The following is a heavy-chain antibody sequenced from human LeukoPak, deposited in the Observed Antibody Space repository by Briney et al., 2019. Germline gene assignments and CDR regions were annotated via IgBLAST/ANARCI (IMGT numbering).Heavy chain of an antibody. D-gene: IGHD6-19*01. CDR3: ARAPDAIKRSGWYGGEYFQH. CDR1: GFTFSSYG. J-gene: IGHJ1*01. CDR2: ISSSSSYI. Sequence: GTLRLSCAASGFTFSSYGMNWVRQAPGKGLEWVSSISSSSSYIYYADSVKGRFTISRDNAKNSLYLQMNSLRAEDTAVYYCARAPDAIKRSGWYGGEYFQHWGQGTLVTVSS. V-gene: IGHV3-21*01.